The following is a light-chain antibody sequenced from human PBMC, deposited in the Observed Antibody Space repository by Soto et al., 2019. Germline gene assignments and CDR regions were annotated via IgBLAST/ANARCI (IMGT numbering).Light chain of an antibody. CDR3: QTYNSAPYT. V-gene: IGKV1-27*01. Sequence: DIQMTQSPSSLSASVGDRVTITCRASQGISNYLAWYQQKPGKVPKCLIYSASTLQSGVPSRFSGSGSETDFTLTISSLQPEDVAAYYCQTYNSAPYTFGQGTKLEIK. CDR2: SAS. J-gene: IGKJ2*01. CDR1: QGISNY.